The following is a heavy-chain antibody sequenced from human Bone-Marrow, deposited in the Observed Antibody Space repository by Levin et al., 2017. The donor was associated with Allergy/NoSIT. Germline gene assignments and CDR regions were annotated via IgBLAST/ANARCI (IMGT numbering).Heavy chain of an antibody. J-gene: IGHJ4*02. CDR3: MRRWS. CDR2: IYSGGTT. D-gene: IGHD4-23*01. V-gene: IGHV3-53*01. CDR1: GFTVSNNY. Sequence: GGSLRLSCAASGFTVSNNYMSWVRQAPGKGLEWVSLIYSGGTTKYADSVKGRFTISRDRSKNTLFLQMNSLRAEDTAVYYCMRRWSWGQGTLVTVSS.